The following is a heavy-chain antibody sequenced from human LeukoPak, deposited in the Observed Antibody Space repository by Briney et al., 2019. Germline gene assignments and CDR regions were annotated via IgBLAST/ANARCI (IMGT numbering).Heavy chain of an antibody. Sequence: GGSLRLSCAASGFTFSSYAVSWVRQAPGKGLEWVSAISGSGGSTYYADSVKGRFTISRDNSKNTLYLQMNSLRAEDTAVYYCAKVGHGYSSIPLLDYWGQGNLVTVSS. CDR2: ISGSGGST. CDR1: GFTFSSYA. J-gene: IGHJ4*02. D-gene: IGHD6-13*01. V-gene: IGHV3-23*01. CDR3: AKVGHGYSSIPLLDY.